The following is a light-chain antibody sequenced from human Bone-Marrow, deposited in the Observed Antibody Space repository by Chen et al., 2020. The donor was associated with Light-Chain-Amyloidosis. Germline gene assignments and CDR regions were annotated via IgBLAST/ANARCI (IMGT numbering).Light chain of an antibody. J-gene: IGKJ1*01. Sequence: EIVLTQSPGTLSLSPGERATLSCRASQSVSSSYLAWYQQKPGQAPRLCIYGAVSRATGIPDRFSGSGAGTDFTLTISRLEPEDFAVEYCQQYGSSQTFGQGTKVEIK. V-gene: IGKV3-20*01. CDR3: QQYGSSQT. CDR2: GAV. CDR1: QSVSSSY.